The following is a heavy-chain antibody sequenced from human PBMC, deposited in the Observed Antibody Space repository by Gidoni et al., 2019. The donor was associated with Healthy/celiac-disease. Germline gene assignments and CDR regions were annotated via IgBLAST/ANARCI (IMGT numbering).Heavy chain of an antibody. D-gene: IGHD4-4*01. CDR2: IYPGDSDT. CDR1: GYSFTSYW. CDR3: ARLGGYSNYLEYYMDV. J-gene: IGHJ6*03. V-gene: IGHV5-51*01. Sequence: EVQLVQSGAEVKKPGEALKISCKGSGYSFTSYWIGWVRQMPGKGLEWMGIIYPGDSDTRYRPSFQGQVTISADKSISTTYLQWSSLKASDTAMYYCARLGGYSNYLEYYMDVWGKGTTVTVSS.